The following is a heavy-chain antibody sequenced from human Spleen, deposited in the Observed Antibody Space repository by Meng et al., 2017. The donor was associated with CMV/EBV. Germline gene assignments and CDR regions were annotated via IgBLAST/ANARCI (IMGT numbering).Heavy chain of an antibody. Sequence: YTFPGYYMHWVRQAPGQGLEWMGWLNPNSGGTNYAQEFQGRVTMTRDTSISTAYMELSRLRSDDTAVYYCARASRRYSYGRESGFFDYWGQGTLVTVSS. D-gene: IGHD5-18*01. CDR2: LNPNSGGT. CDR1: YTFPGYY. J-gene: IGHJ4*02. V-gene: IGHV1-2*02. CDR3: ARASRRYSYGRESGFFDY.